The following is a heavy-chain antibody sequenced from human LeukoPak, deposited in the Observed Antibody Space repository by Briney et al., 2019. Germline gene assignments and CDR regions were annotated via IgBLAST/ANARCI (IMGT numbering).Heavy chain of an antibody. D-gene: IGHD3-10*01. CDR2: IYYSGST. V-gene: IGHV4-39*07. CDR1: GGSISSSSYY. Sequence: SETLSLTCTVSGGSISSSSYYWGWIRQPPGKGLEWIGSIYYSGSTCYNPSLKSRVTISVDTSKNQFSLKLSSVTAADTAVYYCARPGGEFDYWGQGTLVTVSS. J-gene: IGHJ4*02. CDR3: ARPGGEFDY.